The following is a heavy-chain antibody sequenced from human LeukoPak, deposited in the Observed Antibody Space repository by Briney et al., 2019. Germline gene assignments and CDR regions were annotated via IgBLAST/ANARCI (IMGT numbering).Heavy chain of an antibody. D-gene: IGHD2/OR15-2a*01. V-gene: IGHV3-23*01. CDR1: AFKFSSYA. CDR2: ISGGGAGT. J-gene: IGHJ4*02. CDR3: AKLVSTTQMGDY. Sequence: GGSLILSCAASAFKFSSYAMNWVRQAPGKGLEWVAGISGGGAGTHYVDSVKGRFTTSRDNSKNTLYLQMNSLGAEDTAVYYCAKLVSTTQMGDYWGQGTPVTVSS.